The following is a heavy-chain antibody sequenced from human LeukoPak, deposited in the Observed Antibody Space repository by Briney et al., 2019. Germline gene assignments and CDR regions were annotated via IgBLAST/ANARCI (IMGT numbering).Heavy chain of an antibody. J-gene: IGHJ6*03. CDR3: ARVIGSSWHYYYYYMDV. CDR1: GGSISSYY. CDR2: IYYSGST. V-gene: IGHV4-59*01. D-gene: IGHD6-13*01. Sequence: SETLSLTCTVSGGSISSYYWSWIRQPPGKGLGWIGYIYYSGSTNYNPSLKSRVTISVDTSKNQFSLKLSSVTAADTAVYYCARVIGSSWHYYYYYMDVWGKGTTVTISS.